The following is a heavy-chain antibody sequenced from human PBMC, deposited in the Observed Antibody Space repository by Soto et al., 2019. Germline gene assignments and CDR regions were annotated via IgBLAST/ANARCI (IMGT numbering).Heavy chain of an antibody. D-gene: IGHD3-10*01. CDR2: ISSNGGST. CDR3: ARCGSGLWFGEWPPYYYYMDV. Sequence: EVQLVESGGGLVQPGGSLRLSCAASGFTFSSYAMHWVRQAPGKGLEYVSAISSNGGSTYYANSVKGRFTISRDNSKNTLYLQMGSLRAEDMAVYYCARCGSGLWFGEWPPYYYYMDVWGKGTTVTVFS. J-gene: IGHJ6*03. V-gene: IGHV3-64*01. CDR1: GFTFSSYA.